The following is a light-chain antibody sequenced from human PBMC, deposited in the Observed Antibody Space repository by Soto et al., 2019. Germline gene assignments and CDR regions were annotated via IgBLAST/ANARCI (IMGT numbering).Light chain of an antibody. CDR3: QQYGSSPIT. V-gene: IGKV3D-20*01. Sequence: EIVLTQSPATLSLSPLEIATLSFRASQSVSSSYVAWYQLKGGLAPRLLIHDASTRASGIPDRFSGSKSGTDFTLTIRGLEPEDAAVYYCQQYGSSPITFGQGTRLEIK. CDR1: QSVSSSY. J-gene: IGKJ5*01. CDR2: DAS.